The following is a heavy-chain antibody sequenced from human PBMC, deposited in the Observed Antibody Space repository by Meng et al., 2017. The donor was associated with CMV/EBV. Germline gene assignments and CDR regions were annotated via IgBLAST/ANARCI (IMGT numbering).Heavy chain of an antibody. CDR3: AKTGTGSIAADAFDI. Sequence: GGSLRLSCAASGFTFSSDAMSWVRQAPGKGLEWVSAISGSGGSTYYADSVKGRFTISRDNSKNTLYLQMNSLRAEDTAVYYCAKTGTGSIAADAFDIWGQGTMVTVSS. V-gene: IGHV3-23*01. J-gene: IGHJ3*02. CDR2: ISGSGGST. CDR1: GFTFSSDA. D-gene: IGHD6-25*01.